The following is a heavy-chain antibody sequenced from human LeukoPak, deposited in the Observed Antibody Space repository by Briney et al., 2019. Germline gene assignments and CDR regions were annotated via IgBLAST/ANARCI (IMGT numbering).Heavy chain of an antibody. J-gene: IGHJ4*02. CDR3: ARELLSGIRYFDY. CDR2: IIPIFVTA. Sequence: SVKVSCKASGGTFSSYAISWVRQAPGHGLEWIGGIIPIFVTANYAQKFQGRVTSTADESTSTAYMELSSLRSEDTAVYYCARELLSGIRYFDYWGQGTLVTVSS. D-gene: IGHD2/OR15-2a*01. CDR1: GGTFSSYA. V-gene: IGHV1-69*01.